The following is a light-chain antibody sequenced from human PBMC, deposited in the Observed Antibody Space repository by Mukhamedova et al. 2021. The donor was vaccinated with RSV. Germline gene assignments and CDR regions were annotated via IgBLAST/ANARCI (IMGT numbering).Light chain of an antibody. CDR3: YSTDNSGNPL. Sequence: GDALPKKYAYWYQQKSGQAPVLFIYEDTKRPSGIPERFSGSSSGTMATLAISAAQVEDEADYYCYSTDNSGNPLFGGGTKLTV. V-gene: IGLV3-10*01. J-gene: IGLJ2*01. CDR2: EDT. CDR1: ALPKKY.